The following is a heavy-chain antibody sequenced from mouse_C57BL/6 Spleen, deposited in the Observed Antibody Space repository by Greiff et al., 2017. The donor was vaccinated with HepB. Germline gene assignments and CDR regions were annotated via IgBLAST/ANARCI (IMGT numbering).Heavy chain of an antibody. CDR3: AGGYDWFAY. J-gene: IGHJ3*01. D-gene: IGHD2-2*01. V-gene: IGHV1-85*01. CDR1: GYTFTSYD. CDR2: IYPRDGST. Sequence: QVHVKQSGPELVKPGASVKLSCKASGYTFTSYDINWVKQRPGQGLEWIGWIYPRDGSTKYNEKFKGKATLTVDTSSSTAYMELHSLTSEDSAVYFCAGGYDWFAYWGQGTLVTVSA.